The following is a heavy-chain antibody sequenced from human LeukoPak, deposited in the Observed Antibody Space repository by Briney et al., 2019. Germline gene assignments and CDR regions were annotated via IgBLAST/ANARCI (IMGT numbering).Heavy chain of an antibody. V-gene: IGHV1-69*05. J-gene: IGHJ4*02. CDR3: ARDPLDCSGGSCSDY. CDR2: IIPIFGTA. CDR1: GYTFTSYD. D-gene: IGHD2-15*01. Sequence: SVKVSCKASGYTFTSYDINWVRQATGQGLEWMGRIIPIFGTANYAQKFQGRVTITTDESTSTAYLELTSLRSEDTAVYYCARDPLDCSGGSCSDYWGQGTLVTVSS.